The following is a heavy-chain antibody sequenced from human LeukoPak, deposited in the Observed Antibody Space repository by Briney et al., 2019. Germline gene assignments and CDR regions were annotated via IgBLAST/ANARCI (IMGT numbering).Heavy chain of an antibody. J-gene: IGHJ6*03. V-gene: IGHV4-34*01. Sequence: SETLSLTCAVYGGSFNGYCWSWIRQPPGKGLEWIGEINHSGSTNYNPSLKSRVTISVDTSKNQFSLKLSSVTAADTAVYYCARSFGTTVTTGYYYYMDLWGKGTTVTVSS. CDR2: INHSGST. CDR3: ARSFGTTVTTGYYYYMDL. D-gene: IGHD4-17*01. CDR1: GGSFNGYC.